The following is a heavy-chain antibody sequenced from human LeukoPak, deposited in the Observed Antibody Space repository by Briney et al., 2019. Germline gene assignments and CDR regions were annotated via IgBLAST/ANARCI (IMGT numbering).Heavy chain of an antibody. D-gene: IGHD3-9*01. V-gene: IGHV4-59*01. J-gene: IGHJ6*02. CDR1: GGSIRSYY. CDR3: ARDRLSDYDISTGYPTPYYYYGMDV. Sequence: PSETLSLTCTVSGGSIRSYYWSWIRQPPGKGLEWIGYISDSGSANYNPSLESRVTISVDTSKNQFSLKLNSVTAADTAIYYCARDRLSDYDISTGYPTPYYYYGMDVWGQGTTVTVSS. CDR2: ISDSGSA.